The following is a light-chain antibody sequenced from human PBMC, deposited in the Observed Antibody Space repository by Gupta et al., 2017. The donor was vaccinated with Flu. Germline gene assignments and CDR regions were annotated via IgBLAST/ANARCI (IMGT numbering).Light chain of an antibody. CDR3: QAWDSSTVV. J-gene: IGLJ2*01. CDR2: KDS. Sequence: SYELTQPPSVSVSPGQTASITCSGDKLGDKYACWYQQKPGQSPVLVIYKDSKRAAGTPERFSGSNSGNTATLTISGTQAMDEDDYYCQAWDSSTVVFGGGIKLTVL. V-gene: IGLV3-1*01. CDR1: KLGDKY.